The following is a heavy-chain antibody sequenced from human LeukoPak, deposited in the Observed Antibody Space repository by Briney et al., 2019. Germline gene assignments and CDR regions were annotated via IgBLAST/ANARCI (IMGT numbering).Heavy chain of an antibody. CDR1: GGSISSSSYY. D-gene: IGHD3-22*01. J-gene: IGHJ3*02. CDR3: ARDGVKAYYYDSSGVDI. CDR2: IYYSGST. Sequence: PSETLSLTCTVSGGSISSSSYYWGWIRQPPGKGLEWIGSIYYSGSTYYNPSLKSRVTISVDTSKNQFSLKLSSVTAADTAVYYCARDGVKAYYYDSSGVDIWGQGTMVTVSS. V-gene: IGHV4-39*07.